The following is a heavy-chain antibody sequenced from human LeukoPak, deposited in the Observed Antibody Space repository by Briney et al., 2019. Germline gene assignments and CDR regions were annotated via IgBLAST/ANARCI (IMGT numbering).Heavy chain of an antibody. Sequence: GGSLRLSCAAAGFTFSNYAMSWVRQAPGEGLEWVSGVSGSGDTTYYADSVKGRFTISRDNSKNTLYLQMSSLRAEDTALYYCSKGNIAASATSLHFDYWGQGTLVTVSS. J-gene: IGHJ4*02. D-gene: IGHD6-6*01. CDR3: SKGNIAASATSLHFDY. CDR1: GFTFSNYA. V-gene: IGHV3-23*01. CDR2: VSGSGDTT.